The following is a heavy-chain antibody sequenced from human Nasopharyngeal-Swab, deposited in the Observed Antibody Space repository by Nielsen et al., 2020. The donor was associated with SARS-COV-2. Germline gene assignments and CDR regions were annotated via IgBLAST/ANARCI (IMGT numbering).Heavy chain of an antibody. Sequence: WIRQPPGKGLEWVSAISGSGGSTYYADSVKGRFTISRDNSKNTLYLQMNSLRAEDTAVYYCAKRLPRGYCSGGSCHFGYMDVWGKGTTVTVSS. V-gene: IGHV3-23*01. CDR2: ISGSGGST. D-gene: IGHD2-15*01. CDR3: AKRLPRGYCSGGSCHFGYMDV. J-gene: IGHJ6*03.